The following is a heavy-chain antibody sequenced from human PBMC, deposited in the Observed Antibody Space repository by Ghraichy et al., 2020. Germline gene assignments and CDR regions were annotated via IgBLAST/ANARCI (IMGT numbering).Heavy chain of an antibody. CDR2: IKQDGSDK. J-gene: IGHJ4*02. CDR3: AKGEGPDNSDFDY. CDR1: GFTISNYY. V-gene: IGHV3-7*01. Sequence: SLNISCAASGFTISNYYVTWVRQAPGKGLEWVAIIKQDGSDKFYVDSVKGRFTISRDNAKNTLYLQMNSLRAEDTAVYYCAKGEGPDNSDFDYWGQGTLVTVSS. D-gene: IGHD1-26*01.